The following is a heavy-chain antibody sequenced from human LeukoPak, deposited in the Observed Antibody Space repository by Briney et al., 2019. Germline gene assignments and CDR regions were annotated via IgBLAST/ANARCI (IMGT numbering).Heavy chain of an antibody. CDR3: AKDQGIQLWLFDY. CDR1: GFTFSSHA. CDR2: ISSNGGSR. J-gene: IGHJ4*02. Sequence: PGGSLRLSCSASGFTFSSHAMHWVRQAPGRGLEYVSAISSNGGSRYYANSVKGRFTISRDSSKSTLYLQMSSLRAEDTAVYYCAKDQGIQLWLFDYWGQGALVTVSS. D-gene: IGHD5-18*01. V-gene: IGHV3-64D*06.